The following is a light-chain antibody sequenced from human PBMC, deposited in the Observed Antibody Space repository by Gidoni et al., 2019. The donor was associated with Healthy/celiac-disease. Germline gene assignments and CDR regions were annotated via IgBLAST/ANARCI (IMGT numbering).Light chain of an antibody. CDR1: QGISSW. V-gene: IGKV1D-12*01. J-gene: IGKJ5*01. CDR3: QQANSFPIT. Sequence: DIQMTQSPSSVSASVGDRVTITCRASQGISSWLAWYQHKPGKAPKLLIYAASSLQSGVPSRFSGCGSGTDFTLTISSLQPEYFATYYCQQANSFPITFGQGTRLEIK. CDR2: AAS.